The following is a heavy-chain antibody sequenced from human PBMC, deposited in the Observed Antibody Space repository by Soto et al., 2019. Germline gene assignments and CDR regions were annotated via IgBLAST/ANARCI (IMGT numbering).Heavy chain of an antibody. CDR1: GFTFSDHY. V-gene: IGHV3-72*01. CDR3: ARGVVSTGYFDY. Sequence: EVQLAESGGGLVQPGGSLRLSCAASGFTFSDHYMDWVRQAPGKGLEWVGRSRDKVHSHTTEYAGSVKGRFTISRGDSENSLYLQMNSLKTEDTAVYYCARGVVSTGYFDYWGQGTLVTVSS. D-gene: IGHD5-12*01. J-gene: IGHJ4*02. CDR2: SRDKVHSHTT.